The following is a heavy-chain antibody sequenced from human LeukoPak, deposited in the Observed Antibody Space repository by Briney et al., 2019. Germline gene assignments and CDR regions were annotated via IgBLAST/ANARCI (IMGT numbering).Heavy chain of an antibody. CDR3: ARDGFGYYGMDV. CDR1: GGTSSSYA. V-gene: IGHV1-69*06. J-gene: IGHJ6*04. Sequence: SVKVSCKASGGTSSSYAISWVRQAPGQGLEWMGGIIPIFGTANYAQKFQGRVTITADKSTSTAYMELSSLRSEDTAVYYCARDGFGYYGMDVWGKGTTVTVSS. CDR2: IIPIFGTA. D-gene: IGHD2-2*03.